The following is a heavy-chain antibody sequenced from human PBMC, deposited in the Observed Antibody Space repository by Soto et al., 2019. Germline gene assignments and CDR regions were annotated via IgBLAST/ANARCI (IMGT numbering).Heavy chain of an antibody. CDR1: NGYISNYY. CDR3: ARGSQWLVRHFDY. V-gene: IGHV4-59*01. CDR2: VYYSGRT. J-gene: IGHJ4*02. D-gene: IGHD6-19*01. Sequence: SETLSLTCTVANGYISNYYLSWIRQPPGKGLEWIGCVYYSGRTDYNPSLKSRVTISVDTSKNQFSLKLTSVTAADTAVYFCARGSQWLVRHFDYWGQGALVTVS.